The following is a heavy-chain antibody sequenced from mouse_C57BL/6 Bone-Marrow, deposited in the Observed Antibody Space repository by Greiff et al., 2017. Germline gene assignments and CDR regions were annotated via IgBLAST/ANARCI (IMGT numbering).Heavy chain of an antibody. CDR1: GYTFTDYY. CDR2: INPYNGGT. J-gene: IGHJ4*01. V-gene: IGHV1-19*01. CDR3: ARFTTVVAPMDY. D-gene: IGHD1-1*01. Sequence: VQLKQSGPVLVKPGASVKMSCTASGYTFTDYYMNWVKQSHGKSLEWIGVINPYNGGTSYNQKFKGKATLTVDKSSSTAYMELNSLTSEDSAVYYCARFTTVVAPMDYWGQGTSVTVSS.